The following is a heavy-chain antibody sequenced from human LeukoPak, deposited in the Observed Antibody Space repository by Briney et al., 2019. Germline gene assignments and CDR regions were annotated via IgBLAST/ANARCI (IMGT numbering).Heavy chain of an antibody. CDR3: AKDMSTVTYYYYGMDV. J-gene: IGHJ6*02. D-gene: IGHD4-17*01. CDR1: GFTFSSYA. CDR2: ISGSGGST. Sequence: PGGSLRLSCAASGFTFSSYAMSWVRQAPGKGLEWVSAISGSGGSTYYADSVKGRFTISRDNSKNTLYPQMNSLRAEDTAVYYCAKDMSTVTYYYYGMDVWGQGTTVTVSS. V-gene: IGHV3-23*01.